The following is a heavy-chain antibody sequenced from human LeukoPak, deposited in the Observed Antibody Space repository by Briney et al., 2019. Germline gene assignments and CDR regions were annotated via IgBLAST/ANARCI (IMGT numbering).Heavy chain of an antibody. Sequence: GGSLRLSCAASGFTFRVYTVNWVRQAPGKGLEWVSSISSGSTYIYYADSMRGRFTISRDNAKNSLYLQMNSLRAEDTAVYYCARVPSDTVAAPADYWGQGTLVTVSS. V-gene: IGHV3-21*01. CDR3: ARVPSDTVAAPADY. D-gene: IGHD6-19*01. CDR1: GFTFRVYT. J-gene: IGHJ4*02. CDR2: ISSGSTYI.